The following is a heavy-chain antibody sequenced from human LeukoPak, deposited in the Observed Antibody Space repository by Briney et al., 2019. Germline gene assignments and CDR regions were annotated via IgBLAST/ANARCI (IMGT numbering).Heavy chain of an antibody. Sequence: GGSLRLSCAASGFTFSSYSTNWVRQAPGKGLEWVSSISSSSSYIYYADSVKGRFTISRDNAKNSLYLQMNSLRAEDTAVYYCARIDQYYDFWSGRGYAFDIWGQGTMVTVSS. D-gene: IGHD3-3*01. CDR3: ARIDQYYDFWSGRGYAFDI. CDR1: GFTFSSYS. V-gene: IGHV3-21*01. J-gene: IGHJ3*02. CDR2: ISSSSSYI.